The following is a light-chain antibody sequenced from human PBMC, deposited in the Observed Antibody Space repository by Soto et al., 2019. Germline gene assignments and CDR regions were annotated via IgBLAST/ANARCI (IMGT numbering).Light chain of an antibody. CDR3: SSYTSSSTSVA. Sequence: QSALTQPASVSGSPGQSITISCTGTSSDVGTYNYVSWYQQHPGKAPKLMIYDVSNRPSGVSDRFSGSKSGNTASLTISGLQAEDEADYCCSSYTSSSTSVAFGGGTKLTVL. CDR2: DVS. J-gene: IGLJ2*01. CDR1: SSDVGTYNY. V-gene: IGLV2-14*01.